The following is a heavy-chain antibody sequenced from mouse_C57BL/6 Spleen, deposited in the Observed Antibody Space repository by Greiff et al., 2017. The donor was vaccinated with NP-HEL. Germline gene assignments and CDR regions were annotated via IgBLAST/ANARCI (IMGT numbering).Heavy chain of an antibody. Sequence: VQLQQSGPELVKPGASVKISCKASGYAFSSSWMNWVKQRPGKGLEWIGRIYPGDGDTNYNGKFKGKATLTVDKSSSTAYMQLSSLTSEDSAVYFCATTVVDYFDYWGQGTTLTVSS. CDR2: IYPGDGDT. CDR3: ATTVVDYFDY. J-gene: IGHJ2*01. CDR1: GYAFSSSW. D-gene: IGHD1-1*01. V-gene: IGHV1-82*01.